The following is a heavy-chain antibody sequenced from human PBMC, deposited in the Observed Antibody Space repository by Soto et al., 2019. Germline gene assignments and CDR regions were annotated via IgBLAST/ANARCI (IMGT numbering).Heavy chain of an antibody. CDR2: IIPILGIA. Sequence: QVQLVQSGAEVKKPGSSVKVSCKASGGTFSSYTISWVRQAPGQGLEWMGRIIPILGIANYAQKFQGRVTITADKSTSTAYMELSSLRSEDTAVHYCARATFSEAYNWFDPWGQGTLVTVSS. D-gene: IGHD1-26*01. J-gene: IGHJ5*02. CDR3: ARATFSEAYNWFDP. V-gene: IGHV1-69*02. CDR1: GGTFSSYT.